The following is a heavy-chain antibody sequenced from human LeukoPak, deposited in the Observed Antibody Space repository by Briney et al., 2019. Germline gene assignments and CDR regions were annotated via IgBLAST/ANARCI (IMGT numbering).Heavy chain of an antibody. D-gene: IGHD2-2*03. CDR3: ARHLGYCSSTSCYPWFDP. CDR2: VYYSGST. J-gene: IGHJ5*02. V-gene: IGHV4-59*08. CDR1: GGSIGSYY. Sequence: PSETLSLTCTVSGGSIGSYYWSWIRQPPGKGLEWIVHVYYSGSTNYNPSLKSRVTISVDTSKNQFSLTLSSVTAADTAVYYCARHLGYCSSTSCYPWFDPWGQGTLVTVSS.